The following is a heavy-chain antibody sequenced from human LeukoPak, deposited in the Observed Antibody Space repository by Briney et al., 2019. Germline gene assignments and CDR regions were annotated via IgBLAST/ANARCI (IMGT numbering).Heavy chain of an antibody. D-gene: IGHD7-27*01. Sequence: PGGSLRLSCAASGFTFSSYAMSWVRQAPGKGLEWVSAISGSGGSTYYADSVKGRFTISRDNSKNTLYLQMNSLRAEDTAVYYCAKDSNQLGIPYYFDYWGQGTLVTVSS. CDR1: GFTFSSYA. CDR2: ISGSGGST. J-gene: IGHJ4*02. V-gene: IGHV3-23*01. CDR3: AKDSNQLGIPYYFDY.